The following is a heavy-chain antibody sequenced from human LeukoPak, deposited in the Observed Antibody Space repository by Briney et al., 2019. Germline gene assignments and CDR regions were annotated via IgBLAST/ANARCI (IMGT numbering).Heavy chain of an antibody. D-gene: IGHD3-10*01. CDR2: TSSDLNVK. V-gene: IGHV3-30-3*01. Sequence: GASLRLSCAASGFTFRNYVIHWVRQAPGKGLEWAAVTSSDLNVKLYADSVKGRFTISRDNSRSTLYLQMNSLRPEDTAIYYCAREGYYGSGSPPSLYFDYWGQGTLVTVSS. CDR3: AREGYYGSGSPPSLYFDY. J-gene: IGHJ4*02. CDR1: GFTFRNYV.